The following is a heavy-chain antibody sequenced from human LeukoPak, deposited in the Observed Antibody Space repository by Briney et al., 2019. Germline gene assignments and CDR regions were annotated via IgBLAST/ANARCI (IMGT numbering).Heavy chain of an antibody. Sequence: ASGKVSCKAYGYTFTSYGISWVRQAPGQGLEWMGWISAYNGNTNYAQKLQGRVTMNTDTSTSTAYMELRSLRSDDTAVYYCARVVGADGNFDYWGQGTLVTVSS. CDR2: ISAYNGNT. J-gene: IGHJ4*02. CDR3: ARVVGADGNFDY. V-gene: IGHV1-18*01. D-gene: IGHD1-26*01. CDR1: GYTFTSYG.